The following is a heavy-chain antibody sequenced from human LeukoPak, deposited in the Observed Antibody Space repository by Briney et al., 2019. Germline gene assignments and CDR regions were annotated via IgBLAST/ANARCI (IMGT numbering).Heavy chain of an antibody. CDR1: GYTFTGYY. V-gene: IGHV1-46*01. D-gene: IGHD2-15*01. CDR3: ARGFMVVAAYSDDYYYYYMDV. Sequence: GASVKVSCKSSGYTFTGYYMHWVRQAPGQGLEWMGIINPSGGSTSYAQKFQGRVTMTRDMSTSTVYMELSSLRSEDTAVYYCARGFMVVAAYSDDYYYYYMDVWGKGTTVTVSS. CDR2: INPSGGST. J-gene: IGHJ6*03.